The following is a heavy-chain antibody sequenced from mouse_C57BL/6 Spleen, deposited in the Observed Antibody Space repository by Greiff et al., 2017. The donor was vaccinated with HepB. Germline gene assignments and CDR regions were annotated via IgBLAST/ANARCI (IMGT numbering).Heavy chain of an antibody. Sequence: VQLQQSGAELVMPGASVKLSCKASGYTFTSYWMHWVKQRPGQGLEWIGEIDPSDSYTNYNQKFKGKSTLTVDKSSSTAYMQLSSLTSEDSAVYYCARGLTLYAMDYWGQGTSVTVSS. J-gene: IGHJ4*01. CDR1: GYTFTSYW. CDR3: ARGLTLYAMDY. V-gene: IGHV1-69*01. D-gene: IGHD4-1*01. CDR2: IDPSDSYT.